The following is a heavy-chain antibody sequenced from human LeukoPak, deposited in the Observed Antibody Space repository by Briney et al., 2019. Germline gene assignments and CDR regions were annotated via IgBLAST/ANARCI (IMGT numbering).Heavy chain of an antibody. Sequence: SVKVSCKASGGTFSSYAISWLRQAPGQRLEWMGGIIPIVGTANYAQKFQGRVTITTDESTSTAYMELSSLRSEDTAVYYCARSAVGVVPAPRAWFDPWGQGTLVTVSS. CDR1: GGTFSSYA. J-gene: IGHJ5*02. CDR2: IIPIVGTA. D-gene: IGHD2-2*01. CDR3: ARSAVGVVPAPRAWFDP. V-gene: IGHV1-69*05.